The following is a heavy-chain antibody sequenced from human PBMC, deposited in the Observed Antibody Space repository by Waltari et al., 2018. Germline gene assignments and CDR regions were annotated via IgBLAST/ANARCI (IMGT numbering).Heavy chain of an antibody. CDR1: GYTFTSYY. CDR3: ARDLFLVSGYYYYYGMDV. J-gene: IGHJ6*02. CDR2: INPSGGST. D-gene: IGHD3-10*01. Sequence: QVQLVQSGAEVKKPGASVKVSCKASGYTFTSYYMHWVRQAPGQGLEWMGIINPSGGSTRYAQKFQGRVTMTRDTSTSTVYMELSSLRSEDTAVYYCARDLFLVSGYYYYYGMDVWGQGTTVTVSS. V-gene: IGHV1-46*01.